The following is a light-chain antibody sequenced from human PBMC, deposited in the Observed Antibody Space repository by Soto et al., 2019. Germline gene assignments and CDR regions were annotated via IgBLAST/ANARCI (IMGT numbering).Light chain of an antibody. Sequence: DIQMTQPPSSLSASVGDRVTITCRASQSISSYLNWYQQKPGKAPKLLIYAASSLQSGVPSRFSGSGSGTDFTLTISSLQPEDFATYYCQQSYSTPQLTFGGGTKVDIK. J-gene: IGKJ4*01. CDR1: QSISSY. CDR2: AAS. CDR3: QQSYSTPQLT. V-gene: IGKV1-39*01.